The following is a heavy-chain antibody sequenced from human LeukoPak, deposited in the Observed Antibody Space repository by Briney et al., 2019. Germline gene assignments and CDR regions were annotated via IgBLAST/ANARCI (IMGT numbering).Heavy chain of an antibody. CDR2: VNNDGSST. CDR1: GFTFSSQW. V-gene: IGHV3-74*01. CDR3: ARGGLSTGLDY. Sequence: PGGSLRLSCAASGFTFSSQWMHWVRQAPGKGLVWVSYVNNDGSSTSYADSVKGRFTISRDNAKNTLYLQMNSLRAEDTAVYYCARGGLSTGLDYWGQGTLVTVSS. D-gene: IGHD5/OR15-5a*01. J-gene: IGHJ4*02.